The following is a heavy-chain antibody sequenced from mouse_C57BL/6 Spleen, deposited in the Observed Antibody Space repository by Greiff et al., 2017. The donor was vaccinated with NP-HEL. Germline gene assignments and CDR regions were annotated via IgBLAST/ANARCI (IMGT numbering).Heavy chain of an antibody. V-gene: IGHV1-5*01. CDR1: GYTFTSYW. Sequence: EVKLQQSGTVLARPGASVKMSCKTSGYTFTSYWMHWVKQRPGQGLEWIGAIYPGNSDTSYNQKFKGKAKLTAVTSASTAYMELSSLTNEDSAVYYCTRERGITTVVDAMDYWGQGTSVTVSS. CDR2: IYPGNSDT. J-gene: IGHJ4*01. D-gene: IGHD1-1*01. CDR3: TRERGITTVVDAMDY.